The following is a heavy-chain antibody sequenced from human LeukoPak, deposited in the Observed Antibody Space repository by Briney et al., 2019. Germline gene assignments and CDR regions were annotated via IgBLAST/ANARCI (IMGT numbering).Heavy chain of an antibody. CDR2: IYYSGST. CDR3: ARVHAGPAATLDY. Sequence: PSETLSLTCTVSGGSISSYYWSWIRQPPGKGLEWIGYIYYSGSTNYNPSLKSRVTISVDTSKNQFSLKLSSVTAADTAVYYCARVHAGPAATLDYWGQGTLVTVSS. CDR1: GGSISSYY. J-gene: IGHJ4*02. V-gene: IGHV4-59*01. D-gene: IGHD2-2*01.